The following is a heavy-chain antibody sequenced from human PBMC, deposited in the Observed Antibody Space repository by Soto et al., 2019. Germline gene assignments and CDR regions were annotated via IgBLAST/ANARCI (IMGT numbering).Heavy chain of an antibody. V-gene: IGHV1-18*04. CDR2: ISAYNGNT. J-gene: IGHJ6*02. Sequence: GASVKVSCKASGYTFTSYGISGVRQAPGQGLEWMGWISAYNGNTNYAQKLQGRVTMTTGTSTSTAYMELRSLRSDDTAVYYCARDQGRKGGEYCGGDCYSRYYYGMDVWGQGTTVTVSS. CDR1: GYTFTSYG. CDR3: ARDQGRKGGEYCGGDCYSRYYYGMDV. D-gene: IGHD2-21*02.